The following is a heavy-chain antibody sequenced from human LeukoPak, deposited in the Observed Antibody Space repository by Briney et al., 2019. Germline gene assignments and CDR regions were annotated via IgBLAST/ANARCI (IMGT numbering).Heavy chain of an antibody. Sequence: GGSLRLSCAASGFTVITNDMTWVRQAPGKGLEWVSVLYSDGNTNYADSVQGRFTISRDNSKNTLYLEMNSLSPDDTAVYYCARGVEPLAANTLAYWGQGTLVTVSS. V-gene: IGHV3-53*01. CDR1: GFTVITND. CDR2: LYSDGNT. CDR3: ARGVEPLAANTLAY. D-gene: IGHD1-14*01. J-gene: IGHJ4*02.